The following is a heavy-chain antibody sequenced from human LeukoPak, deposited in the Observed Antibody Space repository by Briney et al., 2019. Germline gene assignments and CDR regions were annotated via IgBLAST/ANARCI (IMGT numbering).Heavy chain of an antibody. Sequence: SETLSLTCTVSGGSISSSSYYWGWIRQPPEKGLEWIGNIYYSGSTYYNPSLKSRVTISVDTSKNQFSLKLSSVTAADTAVYYCAREPGFYAFDIWGQGTMVTVSS. CDR1: GGSISSSSYY. J-gene: IGHJ3*02. V-gene: IGHV4-39*07. D-gene: IGHD1-14*01. CDR2: IYYSGST. CDR3: AREPGFYAFDI.